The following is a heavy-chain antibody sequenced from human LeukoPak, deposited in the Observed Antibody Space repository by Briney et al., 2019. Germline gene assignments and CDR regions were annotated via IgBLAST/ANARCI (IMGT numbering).Heavy chain of an antibody. V-gene: IGHV4-59*01. CDR1: GGSISSYY. J-gene: IGHJ4*02. CDR3: ARGQWGNPYYFDY. CDR2: IYYSGST. D-gene: IGHD3-16*01. Sequence: PSETLSLTCTVSGGSISSYYWSWIRQPPGKGLEWIGYIYYSGSTNYNPSLKSRVTISVDTSKNQFSLKLSSVTAADTAVYYCARGQWGNPYYFDYWGQGTLVTVSS.